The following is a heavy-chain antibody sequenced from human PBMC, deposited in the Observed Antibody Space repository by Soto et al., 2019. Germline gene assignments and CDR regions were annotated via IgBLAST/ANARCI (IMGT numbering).Heavy chain of an antibody. Sequence: PSETLSLTCAVYGWSFSGYYWSWIRQPPGKGLEWIGEINHSGSTNYNPSLKSRVTISVDTSKNQFSLKLSSVTAADTAVYYCASAGDYDFWSGYYQIQDVWGKGTTVTVSS. CDR3: ASAGDYDFWSGYYQIQDV. CDR1: GWSFSGYY. D-gene: IGHD3-3*01. CDR2: INHSGST. V-gene: IGHV4-34*01. J-gene: IGHJ6*04.